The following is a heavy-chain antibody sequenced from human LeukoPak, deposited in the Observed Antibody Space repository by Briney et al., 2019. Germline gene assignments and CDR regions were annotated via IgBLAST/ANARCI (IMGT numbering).Heavy chain of an antibody. V-gene: IGHV4-59*01. CDR1: GGSISSYY. D-gene: IGHD3-22*01. J-gene: IGHJ4*02. CDR2: IYYSGST. CDR3: ARPSPYDSSGYYH. Sequence: SETLSLTCTVSGGSISSYYWSWIRQPPGKGLEWIGYIYYSGSTNYNPSLKSRVTISVDTSKNQFSLKLSSVTAADTAVYYCARPSPYDSSGYYHWGQGTLVTVSS.